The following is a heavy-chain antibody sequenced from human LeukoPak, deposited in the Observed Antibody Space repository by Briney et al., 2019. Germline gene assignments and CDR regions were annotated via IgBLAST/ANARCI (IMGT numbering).Heavy chain of an antibody. CDR1: GYTFTDYY. Sequence: GASVKVSCKASGYTFTDYYIHWVRQAPGQGLEWMGWINPNSGDTNYAQKFQGRVTMTRDTSISTAYMDLIRLTSDDTAVYYCAGLSHVWSGYYTVYFDYWGQGTLVTVSS. V-gene: IGHV1-2*02. J-gene: IGHJ4*02. CDR3: AGLSHVWSGYYTVYFDY. D-gene: IGHD3-3*02. CDR2: INPNSGDT.